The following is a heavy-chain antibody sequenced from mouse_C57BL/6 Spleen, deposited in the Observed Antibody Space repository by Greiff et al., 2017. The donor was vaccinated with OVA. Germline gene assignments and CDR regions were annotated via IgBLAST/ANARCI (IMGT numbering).Heavy chain of an antibody. Sequence: EVKLVESGGGLVKPGGSLKLSCAASGFTFSSYTMSWVRQTPEKRLEWVATISGGGGNTYYPDSVKGRFTISRDNAKNTLYLQMSSLRSEDTALYYCARQGYGYDGDYYAMDYWGQGTSVTVSS. CDR3: ARQGYGYDGDYYAMDY. D-gene: IGHD2-2*01. CDR1: GFTFSSYT. J-gene: IGHJ4*01. V-gene: IGHV5-9*01. CDR2: ISGGGGNT.